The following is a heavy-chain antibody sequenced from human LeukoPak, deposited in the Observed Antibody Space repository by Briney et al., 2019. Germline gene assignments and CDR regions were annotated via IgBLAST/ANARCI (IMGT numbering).Heavy chain of an antibody. CDR3: ARYCGGECGGFDI. D-gene: IGHD2-21*01. CDR2: IYSGGST. V-gene: IGHV3-53*01. J-gene: IGHJ3*02. Sequence: GGSLRLSCAASGFAVSNNYMSWVRQAPGKGLEWVSVIYSGGSTYYADSVKGRFTISRDNSKNTLYLQMNSLRAEDTAVYYCARYCGGECGGFDIWGPGTMVTVSS. CDR1: GFAVSNNY.